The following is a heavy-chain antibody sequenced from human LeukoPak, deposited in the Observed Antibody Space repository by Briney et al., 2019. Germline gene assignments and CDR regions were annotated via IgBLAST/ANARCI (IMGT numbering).Heavy chain of an antibody. Sequence: SETLSLTCAVYGGSFSGYYWSWIRQPPGKGLEWIGEINHSGSTNYNPSLKSRVPISVDTSKNQFSLKLSSVTAADTAVYYCARIILEWSTFDYWGQGTLVTVSS. J-gene: IGHJ4*02. CDR2: INHSGST. CDR1: GGSFSGYY. V-gene: IGHV4-34*01. CDR3: ARIILEWSTFDY. D-gene: IGHD3-3*01.